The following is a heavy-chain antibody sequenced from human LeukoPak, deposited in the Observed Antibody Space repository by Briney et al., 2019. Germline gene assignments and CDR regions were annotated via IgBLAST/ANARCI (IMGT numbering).Heavy chain of an antibody. CDR3: ARDGPYSSGWYHPDS. V-gene: IGHV3-21*01. Sequence: GGSLRLSSAASGFTFSSYSMNWVRQAPGKGLEWVSSISSSSSYIYYADSVKGRFTISRDNAKNSLYLQMNSLRAEDTAVYYCARDGPYSSGWYHPDSWGQGTLVTVSS. CDR2: ISSSSSYI. CDR1: GFTFSSYS. D-gene: IGHD6-19*01. J-gene: IGHJ4*02.